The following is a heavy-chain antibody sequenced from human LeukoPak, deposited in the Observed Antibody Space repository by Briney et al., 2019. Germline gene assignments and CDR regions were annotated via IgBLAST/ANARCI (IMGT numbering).Heavy chain of an antibody. CDR3: AREGQQLVHGGIDY. J-gene: IGHJ4*02. CDR1: GYTFTGYY. D-gene: IGHD6-13*01. V-gene: IGHV1-2*02. CDR2: INPNSGGT. Sequence: ASVTVSFKASGYTFTGYYMHWVRQAPGQGLEWMGWINPNSGGTNYAQKFQGRVTMTRDTSISTAYMELSRLRSDDTAVYYCAREGQQLVHGGIDYWGQGTLVTVSS.